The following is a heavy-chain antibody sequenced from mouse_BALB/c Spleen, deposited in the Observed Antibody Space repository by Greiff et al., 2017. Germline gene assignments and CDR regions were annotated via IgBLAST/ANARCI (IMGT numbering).Heavy chain of an antibody. J-gene: IGHJ4*01. Sequence: VQLQQSGAELVRPGTSVKVSCKASGYAFTNYLIEWVKQRPGQGLEWIGVINPGSGGTNYNEKFKGKATLTADKSSSTAYMQLSSLTSDDSAVYFCARRGTTATDAMDYWGQGTSVTVSS. D-gene: IGHD1-2*01. CDR1: GYAFTNYL. V-gene: IGHV1-54*01. CDR3: ARRGTTATDAMDY. CDR2: INPGSGGT.